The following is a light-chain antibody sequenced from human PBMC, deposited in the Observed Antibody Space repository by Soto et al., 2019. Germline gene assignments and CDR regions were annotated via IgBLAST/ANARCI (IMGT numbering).Light chain of an antibody. J-gene: IGLJ2*01. Sequence: QSVLTQPPSVSAAPGQRVTISCSGSSSNIGDNYVSWYQQFPGTAPKLLIYDNNKRASGIPDQFSASKSGTSATLGITGLQTGDEADYYCGSWDTSLSAGVFGGGTKLTVL. CDR2: DNN. CDR3: GSWDTSLSAGV. CDR1: SSNIGDNY. V-gene: IGLV1-51*01.